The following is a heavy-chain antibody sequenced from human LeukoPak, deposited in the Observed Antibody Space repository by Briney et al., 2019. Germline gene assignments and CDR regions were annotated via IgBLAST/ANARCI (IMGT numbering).Heavy chain of an antibody. J-gene: IGHJ4*02. CDR2: INPSGDST. V-gene: IGHV1-46*01. Sequence: ASVKVSCKASGYIFSHFYMHWVRQAPGQGREWMGIINPSGDSTNYAQKFQGRVTMTRDTSTNTLYMELSSLRSEDTAVYYCARDLRQEAPFDYWGQGTLVTVSS. CDR3: ARDLRQEAPFDY. CDR1: GYIFSHFY.